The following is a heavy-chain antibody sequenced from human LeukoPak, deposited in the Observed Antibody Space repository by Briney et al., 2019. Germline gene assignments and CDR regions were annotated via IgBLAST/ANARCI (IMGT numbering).Heavy chain of an antibody. Sequence: GGSLRLSCAASGFTVSSNYMSWVRQAPGKGLEWVSVIYSGGSTYYSDSVKGRFTISRDNSKNTLYLQMNSLRAEDTAVYYCARDHFYGDYVYDYWGQGTLVTVSS. V-gene: IGHV3-53*01. D-gene: IGHD4-17*01. CDR3: ARDHFYGDYVYDY. J-gene: IGHJ4*02. CDR2: IYSGGST. CDR1: GFTVSSNY.